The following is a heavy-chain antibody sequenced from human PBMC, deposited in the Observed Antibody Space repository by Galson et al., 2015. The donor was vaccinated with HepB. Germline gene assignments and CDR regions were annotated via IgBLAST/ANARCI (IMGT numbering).Heavy chain of an antibody. CDR3: ARVYYYDRSGYRY. V-gene: IGHV3-21*06. J-gene: IGHJ4*02. CDR1: GFTFSSYS. D-gene: IGHD3-22*01. CDR2: ISSSSSSYI. Sequence: SLRLSCAASGFTFSSYSMNWVRQAPGKGLEWVSSISSSSSSYIYYADSVKGRFTVSRDNAKNSLYLQMNSLRAEDTAVYYCARVYYYDRSGYRYWGQGTLVTVSS.